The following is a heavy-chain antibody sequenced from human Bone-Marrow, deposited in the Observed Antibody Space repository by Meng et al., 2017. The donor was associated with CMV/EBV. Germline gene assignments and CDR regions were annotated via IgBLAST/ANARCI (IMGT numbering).Heavy chain of an antibody. V-gene: IGHV4-39*07. CDR3: ARTLRIIASTGTGYSYYGIDV. J-gene: IGHJ6*02. D-gene: IGHD6-13*01. CDR1: GDSITSSDNY. CDR2: VYYSGST. Sequence: SETLSLTCPVSGDSITSSDNYWGWIRQPPGKGLEWIGTVYYSGSTFYNPSLKSRVIVSVDTSKSQFSLRLNSVTAADTAVYYCARTLRIIASTGTGYSYYGIDVWGRGTTVTVSS.